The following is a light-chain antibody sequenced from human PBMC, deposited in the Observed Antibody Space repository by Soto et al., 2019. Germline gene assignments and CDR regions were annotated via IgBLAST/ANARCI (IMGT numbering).Light chain of an antibody. CDR3: SSYTSSSTYV. CDR1: SSDVGGYNY. V-gene: IGLV2-14*01. Sequence: QSVLTQPASVSGSPGQSITISCTGTSSDVGGYNYVSWYQQHPGKAPKLMIYDVSNRPSGVSNRFSGSKSGNTASLTISGLQAEHEAGYYCSSYTSSSTYVFGTGTKVTVL. J-gene: IGLJ1*01. CDR2: DVS.